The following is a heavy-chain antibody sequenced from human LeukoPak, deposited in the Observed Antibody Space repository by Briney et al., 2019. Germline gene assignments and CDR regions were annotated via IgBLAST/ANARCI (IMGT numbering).Heavy chain of an antibody. CDR1: GGSFSGYY. J-gene: IGHJ4*02. D-gene: IGHD3-3*01. CDR3: ARGRLDSIFGVIIKESYSFAY. Sequence: SETLSLTCAVYGGSFSGYYWSWIRQPPGKGLEWIGEINHSGSTNYNPSLKSRVTISVNTSKNQFSLKLSSVTAADTAVYYCARGRLDSIFGVIIKESYSFAYWGQGTLVTVSS. CDR2: INHSGST. V-gene: IGHV4-34*01.